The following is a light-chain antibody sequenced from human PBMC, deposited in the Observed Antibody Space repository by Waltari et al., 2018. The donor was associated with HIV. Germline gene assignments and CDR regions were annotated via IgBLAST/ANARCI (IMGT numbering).Light chain of an antibody. Sequence: QSALTQPASVSGSPGQSITISCTGTSSDVGGYNSVSWYQLYPGKAPKLMIYAVSNRPSGVSNRFSGSKSDNTASLTISGLQAEDEADYYCSSYTSTSTVYVFGTGTEVTVL. V-gene: IGLV2-14*03. J-gene: IGLJ1*01. CDR3: SSYTSTSTVYV. CDR1: SSDVGGYNS. CDR2: AVS.